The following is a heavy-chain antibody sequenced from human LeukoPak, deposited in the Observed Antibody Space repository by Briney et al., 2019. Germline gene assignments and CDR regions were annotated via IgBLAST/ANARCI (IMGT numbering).Heavy chain of an antibody. J-gene: IGHJ6*03. V-gene: IGHV1-2*02. CDR2: INPNSGDT. CDR3: ARLYSGYGNNYYYMDV. D-gene: IGHD5-12*01. CDR1: GYTFTSYD. Sequence: ASVKVSCKASGYTFTSYDINWVRQATGQGLEWMGWINPNSGDTKYAQKFQGRVTMTRDTSISTAYMEVSRLRSDDTAVYYCARLYSGYGNNYYYMDVWGKGTTVTVSS.